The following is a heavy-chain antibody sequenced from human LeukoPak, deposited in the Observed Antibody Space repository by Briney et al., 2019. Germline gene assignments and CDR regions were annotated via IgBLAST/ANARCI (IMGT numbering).Heavy chain of an antibody. D-gene: IGHD3-10*01. J-gene: IGHJ4*02. CDR3: ARVDYGSGTYYHFDY. CDR2: MTPLVGTA. CDR1: GGTLTKYS. V-gene: IGHV1-69*13. Sequence: ASATVSCKACGGTLTKYSISWVRHRPGQGLEKMGGMTPLVGTASYAQKFPDRVPITAVACASTVYMWLSSLRSAGTGIYECARVDYGSGTYYHFDYWGQGTLVTVSS.